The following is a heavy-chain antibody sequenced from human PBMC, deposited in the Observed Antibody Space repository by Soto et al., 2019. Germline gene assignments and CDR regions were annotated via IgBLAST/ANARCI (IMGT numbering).Heavy chain of an antibody. V-gene: IGHV3-30-3*01. J-gene: IGHJ4*02. Sequence: QVQLVESGGGVVQPGRSLRLSCAASGLRFTSYSMHWVRQAPGKGLEWVAVISYDGNNAYYADSVKGRFTVSRDNSKNTLYLQVNSLTIEDTAVYYCASQFGEYPWDDWGQGTLVTVSS. D-gene: IGHD3-10*01. CDR3: ASQFGEYPWDD. CDR2: ISYDGNNA. CDR1: GLRFTSYS.